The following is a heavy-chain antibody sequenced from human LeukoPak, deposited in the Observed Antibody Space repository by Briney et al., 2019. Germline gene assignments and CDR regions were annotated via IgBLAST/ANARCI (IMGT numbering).Heavy chain of an antibody. D-gene: IGHD4-23*01. V-gene: IGHV3-21*01. CDR1: GFTFSSYS. Sequence: GGSLRLSCAASGFTFSSYSMNWVRQAPGKGLEWVSSIGNSSSYIYYADSVKGRFSISRDNAKNSLYLQMNSLRAEDTAVYYCARGATVRTPPLDYWGQGTLVTVSS. J-gene: IGHJ4*02. CDR2: IGNSSSYI. CDR3: ARGATVRTPPLDY.